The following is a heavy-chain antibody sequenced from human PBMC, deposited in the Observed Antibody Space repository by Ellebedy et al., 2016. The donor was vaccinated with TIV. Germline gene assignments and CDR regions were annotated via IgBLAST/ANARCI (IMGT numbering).Heavy chain of an antibody. J-gene: IGHJ5*02. CDR2: ISSGGT. CDR1: GGSISSGSYY. Sequence: SETLSLXXTVSGGSISSGSYYWSWVRQPAGKGLEWIGRISSGGTSYNPSLRSRVTMSVDTFKNQFSLRLTSVMAADAAVYYCARGHNWFDLWGQGTLVIVSS. CDR3: ARGHNWFDL. V-gene: IGHV4-61*02.